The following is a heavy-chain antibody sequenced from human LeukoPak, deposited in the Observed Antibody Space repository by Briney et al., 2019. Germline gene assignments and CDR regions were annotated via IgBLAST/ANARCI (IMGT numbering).Heavy chain of an antibody. D-gene: IGHD4/OR15-4a*01. Sequence: GGSLRLSCEASGFNFSSFAMSWGRPAPGEGLEWVSAISGSGGSTYYAECVKGRFTISRDNSKNTLYLQMNSLRAEDTAVYYCARVRMVAKYLDYWGQGTLVTVSS. CDR1: GFNFSSFA. J-gene: IGHJ4*02. CDR2: ISGSGGST. V-gene: IGHV3-23*01. CDR3: ARVRMVAKYLDY.